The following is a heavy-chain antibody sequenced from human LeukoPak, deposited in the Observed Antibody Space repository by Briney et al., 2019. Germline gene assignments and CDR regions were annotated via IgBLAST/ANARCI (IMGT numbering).Heavy chain of an antibody. V-gene: IGHV1-8*01. CDR2: MNPNSGNT. Sequence: AASVKVSCKASGYTFTSYDINWVRQATGQGLEWMGWMNPNSGNTGYAQKFQGRVTMTRNTSISTSYMELSSLRSEDTAVYYCARVVSGGYDVVRFWGQGTLVTVSS. J-gene: IGHJ4*02. D-gene: IGHD5-12*01. CDR3: ARVVSGGYDVVRF. CDR1: GYTFTSYD.